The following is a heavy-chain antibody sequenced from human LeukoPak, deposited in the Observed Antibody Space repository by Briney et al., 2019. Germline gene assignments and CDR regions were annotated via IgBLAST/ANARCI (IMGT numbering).Heavy chain of an antibody. V-gene: IGHV4-59*01. CDR3: ARYRGNSNGGFDP. CDR1: GGSISTYY. D-gene: IGHD4-23*01. J-gene: IGHJ5*02. Sequence: SETLSLTCTVSGGSISTYYWSWIRQPPGKGLEWIGNIYNSGGTNYNPSLKSRVTTSVDTSKNQFSLKLTSVTAANTAVYYCARYRGNSNGGFDPWGQGTLVTVSS. CDR2: IYNSGGT.